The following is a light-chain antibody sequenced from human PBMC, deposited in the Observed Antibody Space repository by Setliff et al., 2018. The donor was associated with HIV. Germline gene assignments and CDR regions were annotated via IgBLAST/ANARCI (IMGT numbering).Light chain of an antibody. V-gene: IGLV2-14*03. Sequence: QSLLTQPASVSGSPGQSITISCTGTSSDVGHNNYVSWYQQHPGKAPQLIIFDVTKRPSGVSNRFSGSKSGNTASLTISGLQAEDEGDYYCSSYTGTSTFVFGTGTKVTVL. CDR1: SSDVGHNNY. CDR3: SSYTGTSTFV. J-gene: IGLJ1*01. CDR2: DVT.